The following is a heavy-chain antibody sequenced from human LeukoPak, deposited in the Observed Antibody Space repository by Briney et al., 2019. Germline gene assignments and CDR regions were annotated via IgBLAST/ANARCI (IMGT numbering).Heavy chain of an antibody. Sequence: PGGSLRLSCAASGFTFSSYAMTWGRQAPGKGLEWVSGISGSGGSTYYADSVKGRFTISRDNSRNTLYLQLNSLRAEDTAVYYCAGSHIRGALAYWGQGTLVTVSS. J-gene: IGHJ4*02. CDR1: GFTFSSYA. D-gene: IGHD3-10*01. V-gene: IGHV3-23*01. CDR3: AGSHIRGALAY. CDR2: ISGSGGST.